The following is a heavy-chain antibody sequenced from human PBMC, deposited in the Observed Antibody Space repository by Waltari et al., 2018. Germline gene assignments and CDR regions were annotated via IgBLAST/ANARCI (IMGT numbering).Heavy chain of an antibody. CDR3: AKDVPLPDFYDYIWGSYRTNGP. CDR1: GFTFSSYA. D-gene: IGHD3-16*02. CDR2: IYSGGSST. V-gene: IGHV3-23*03. J-gene: IGHJ5*02. Sequence: EVQLLESGGGLVQPGGSLRLSCAASGFTFSSYAMSWVRQAPGKGLEWVSVIYSGGSSTSYADSVKGRFTISRDNSKNTLYLQMNSLRAEDTAVYYCAKDVPLPDFYDYIWGSYRTNGPWGQGTLVTVSS.